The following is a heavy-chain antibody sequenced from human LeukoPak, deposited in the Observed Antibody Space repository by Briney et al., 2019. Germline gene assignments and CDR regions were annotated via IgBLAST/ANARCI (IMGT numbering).Heavy chain of an antibody. J-gene: IGHJ4*02. Sequence: SVKVSCKASGGTFSSYAISWVRQAPGQGLEWMGGIIPIFVTAIYAQKFQGRVTMTEDKSTDTAYMELSSLRSEDTAVYYCASLGGYSYGYYFEYWGQGTLVTVSS. CDR2: IIPIFVTA. V-gene: IGHV1-69*06. CDR3: ASLGGYSYGYYFEY. D-gene: IGHD5-18*01. CDR1: GGTFSSYA.